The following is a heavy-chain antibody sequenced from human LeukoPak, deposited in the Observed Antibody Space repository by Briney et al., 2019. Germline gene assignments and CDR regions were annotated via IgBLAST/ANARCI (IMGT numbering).Heavy chain of an antibody. CDR3: ARGVCSGGSCYSEWNY. D-gene: IGHD2-15*01. V-gene: IGHV4-34*01. CDR2: INYSGST. Sequence: SETLSLTCAVYGGSFSGYYWSRIRQPPGKGLEWIGEINYSGSTNYNPSLKSRVTISVDTSKNQFSLKLSSVTAADTAVYYCARGVCSGGSCYSEWNYWGQGTLVTVSS. J-gene: IGHJ4*02. CDR1: GGSFSGYY.